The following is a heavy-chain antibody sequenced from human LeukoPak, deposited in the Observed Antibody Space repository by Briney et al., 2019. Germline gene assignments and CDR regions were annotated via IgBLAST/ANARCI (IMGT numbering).Heavy chain of an antibody. Sequence: ASVKVSCKASGGTFSSYAISWVRQAPGQGLEWMGGIIPIFGTANYAQKFQGRVTITADESTSTAYMELSSLRSEDTAVYYCARGSMDPLYGSGSLKYYYYYYMDVWGKGTTVTISS. CDR2: IIPIFGTA. CDR1: GGTFSSYA. V-gene: IGHV1-69*13. CDR3: ARGSMDPLYGSGSLKYYYYYYMDV. J-gene: IGHJ6*03. D-gene: IGHD3-10*01.